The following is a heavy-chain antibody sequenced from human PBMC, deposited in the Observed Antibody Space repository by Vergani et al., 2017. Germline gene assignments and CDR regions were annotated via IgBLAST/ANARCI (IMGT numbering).Heavy chain of an antibody. CDR1: GGSFSGYY. V-gene: IGHV4-34*01. CDR2: INHSGST. D-gene: IGHD3-10*01. CDR3: ARGESPRXYYYGSGSYFYFEY. Sequence: QVQLQQWGAGLLKPSETLSLTCAVYGGSFSGYYWSWICQPPGKGLEWIGEINHSGSTNYNPSLKSRVTISVDTSKNQFSLKLSSVTAADTAVYYCARGESPRXYYYGSGSYFYFEYWGQGTLVTVSS. J-gene: IGHJ4*02.